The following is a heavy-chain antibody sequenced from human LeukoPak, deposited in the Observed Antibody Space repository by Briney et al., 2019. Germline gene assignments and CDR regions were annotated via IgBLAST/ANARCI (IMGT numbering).Heavy chain of an antibody. V-gene: IGHV4-39*01. D-gene: IGHD1-14*01. CDR3: ARLNKPGWFDP. Sequence: SETLSLTCSVSGDSISTSSYYWAWIRQPPGKGLEWIANIFYTGSTYYNPSLKSRVTISVDTSKNQFSLRLTSVTATDTAVYYCARLNKPGWFDPWGQGTLVTVSS. CDR1: GDSISTSSYY. CDR2: IFYTGST. J-gene: IGHJ5*02.